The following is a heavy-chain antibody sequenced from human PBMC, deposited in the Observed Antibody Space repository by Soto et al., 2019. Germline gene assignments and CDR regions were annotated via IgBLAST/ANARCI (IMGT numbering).Heavy chain of an antibody. V-gene: IGHV3-7*01. CDR2: IKQDGSEK. CDR1: GFTFSSYW. CDR3: ARLVCSGGSCCYYYYSGMDV. J-gene: IGHJ6*02. Sequence: GGSLRLSCAASGFTFSSYWMSWVRQAPGKGLEWVANIKQDGSEKYYVDSVKGLFTIPRDSAKNSLYLQMNRLRAEDTAVYYCARLVCSGGSCCYYYYSGMDVWGQGTTVTVSS. D-gene: IGHD2-15*01.